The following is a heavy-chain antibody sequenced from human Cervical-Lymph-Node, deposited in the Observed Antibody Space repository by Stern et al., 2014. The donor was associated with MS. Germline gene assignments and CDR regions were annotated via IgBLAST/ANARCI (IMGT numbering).Heavy chain of an antibody. CDR3: ARAASTTSSYNF. V-gene: IGHV1-69*01. Sequence: VQLVESVAEVKKPGSSVKVSCQASGGSFINNVISWVRQAPGQGLEWMGGTIPIFGTALYAHKFRGRVTNTADESTRTAYMELSSLRSDDTAVYFCARAASTTSSYNFWGPGTLVTVSS. D-gene: IGHD3-10*01. J-gene: IGHJ4*02. CDR1: GGSFINNV. CDR2: TIPIFGTA.